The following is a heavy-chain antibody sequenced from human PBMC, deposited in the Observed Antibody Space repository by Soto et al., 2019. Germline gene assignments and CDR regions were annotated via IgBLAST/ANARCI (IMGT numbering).Heavy chain of an antibody. D-gene: IGHD6-13*01. CDR1: GFNFSSYA. J-gene: IGHJ4*02. CDR2: MSYNGSNT. V-gene: IGHV3-30-3*01. CDR3: ARAESSSWYFDY. Sequence: GGSLRLSCAASGFNFSSYAIHWVRQAPGKGLEWVGLMSYNGSNTFYADSVKGRFTISRDNSKNTLYLQMNSLRAEDTAVYYCARAESSSWYFDYWGQGTLVTVSS.